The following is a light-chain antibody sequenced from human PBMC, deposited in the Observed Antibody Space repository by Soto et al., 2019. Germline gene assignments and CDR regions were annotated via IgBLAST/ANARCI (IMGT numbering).Light chain of an antibody. CDR1: SSDIGAYDY. V-gene: IGLV2-11*01. Sequence: QSALTQPASLSGSPGQSITISCTGTSSDIGAYDYVSWFQQHPGKAPKLMISEVNNRPSGVPDRFSGSKSGNTASLTISGLQAEDEADYYCCSYAGSYSVVFGGGTKLTVL. CDR3: CSYAGSYSVV. J-gene: IGLJ2*01. CDR2: EVN.